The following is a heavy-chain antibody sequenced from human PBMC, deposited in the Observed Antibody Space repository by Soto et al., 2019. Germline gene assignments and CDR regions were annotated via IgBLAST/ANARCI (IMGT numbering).Heavy chain of an antibody. CDR2: IYWDDDK. CDR3: TQTDQFRIVGPATYFDQ. D-gene: IGHD1-26*01. CDR1: GFSLSTSGVG. J-gene: IGHJ4*02. Sequence: SGPTLVNPTQTLTLTCTFSGFSLSTSGVGVGWIRQPPGKALEWLALIYWDDDKRYSPSLKSRLTITKDTSKNQVVLTMTNMDPVDTGTYYCTQTDQFRIVGPATYFDQWGQGILVTVSS. V-gene: IGHV2-5*02.